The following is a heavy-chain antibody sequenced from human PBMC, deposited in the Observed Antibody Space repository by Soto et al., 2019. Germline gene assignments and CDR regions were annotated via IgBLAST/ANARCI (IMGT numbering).Heavy chain of an antibody. D-gene: IGHD4-17*01. Sequence: GGSLRLSCAASGFTFSSYAMSWVRQAPGKGLEWVSAISGSGGSTYYADYVKGRFTISRDNSKNTLYLQMNSLRAEDTAFFYCAKQMATTVTTRGWIDPWGQGTLVTVSS. CDR3: AKQMATTVTTRGWIDP. J-gene: IGHJ5*02. V-gene: IGHV3-23*01. CDR2: ISGSGGST. CDR1: GFTFSSYA.